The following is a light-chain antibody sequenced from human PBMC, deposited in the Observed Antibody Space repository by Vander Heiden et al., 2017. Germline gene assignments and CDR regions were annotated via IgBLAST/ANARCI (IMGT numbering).Light chain of an antibody. Sequence: DIQMTQSPSSLSASVGDRVPIPCRASQSISSYLNWYPQKPGKAPKLLIYAASSLQSGVPSRFSGSGSGTDFTLTISSLQPEDFATYYCQQSYSTPPYTFGQGTKLEIK. J-gene: IGKJ2*01. CDR1: QSISSY. V-gene: IGKV1-39*01. CDR2: AAS. CDR3: QQSYSTPPYT.